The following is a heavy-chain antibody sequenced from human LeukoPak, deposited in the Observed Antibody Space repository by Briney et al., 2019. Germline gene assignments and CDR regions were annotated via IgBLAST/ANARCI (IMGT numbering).Heavy chain of an antibody. Sequence: SGTLSLTCAVSGASISSNNWWNWVRQPPGKGLEWIGEIYHSGSTNYSPSLKSRITISVDKSKNHFSLKMTSGTAADTAVYYCARRTTYFGWRPSESPSCFDYWGQGTLVTVSS. V-gene: IGHV4-4*02. CDR2: IYHSGST. D-gene: IGHD3-9*01. CDR1: GASISSNNW. CDR3: ARRTTYFGWRPSESPSCFDY. J-gene: IGHJ4*02.